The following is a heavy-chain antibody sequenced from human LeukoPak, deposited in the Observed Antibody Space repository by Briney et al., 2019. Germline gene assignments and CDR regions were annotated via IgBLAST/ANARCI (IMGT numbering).Heavy chain of an antibody. CDR2: INSSSIYI. V-gene: IGHV3-21*01. D-gene: IGHD6-19*01. Sequence: PGGSLRLSCAASGFTFSSYSMNWVRQAPGKGLEWVSSINSSSIYIYYADSVTGPFPLSRDNAKNSLYLQINSLRAEDTAVYYCARDLRGHNSGWYDYWGQGTLVTVSS. CDR1: GFTFSSYS. J-gene: IGHJ4*02. CDR3: ARDLRGHNSGWYDY.